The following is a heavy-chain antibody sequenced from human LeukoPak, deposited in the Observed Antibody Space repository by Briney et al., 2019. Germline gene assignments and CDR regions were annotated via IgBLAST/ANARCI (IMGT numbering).Heavy chain of an antibody. J-gene: IGHJ6*02. CDR1: GFTFSSYA. D-gene: IGHD3-22*01. CDR2: ISGSGGST. V-gene: IGHV3-23*01. Sequence: GGSLRLSCAASGFTFSSYAMSWVRQAPGKGLEWVSAISGSGGSTYYADSVKGRFTISRDNSKNTLYLQMNSLRAEDTAVYYCAKVHHYYDSSGYYHYYYGMDVWGQGTTVTVSS. CDR3: AKVHHYYDSSGYYHYYYGMDV.